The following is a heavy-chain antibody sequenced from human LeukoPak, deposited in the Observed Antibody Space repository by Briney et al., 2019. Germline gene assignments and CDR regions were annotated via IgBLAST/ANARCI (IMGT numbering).Heavy chain of an antibody. V-gene: IGHV4-4*07. CDR3: ARVHPMELLWFGELLQADAFDI. Sequence: SETLSLTCNVSGGSISNYFWSWIRQPAGKGLEWIGRIHTSGKTNYRPSLESRVTMSVDTSKNQFSLRLSSVTAADTAVYYCARVHPMELLWFGELLQADAFDIWGQGTMVTVSS. D-gene: IGHD3-10*01. CDR1: GGSISNYF. J-gene: IGHJ3*02. CDR2: IHTSGKT.